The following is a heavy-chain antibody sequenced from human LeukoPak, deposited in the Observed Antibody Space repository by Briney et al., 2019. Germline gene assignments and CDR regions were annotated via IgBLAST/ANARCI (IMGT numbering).Heavy chain of an antibody. Sequence: SETLSLTCSVSGGSISIYYWSWIRQPPGKGLEWIGYIYYSGSTNYNPSLKSRVTISVDTSKNQFSLKLSSVTAADTAVYYCARVQQGYYYMDVWGKGTTVTVSS. D-gene: IGHD5-18*01. V-gene: IGHV4-59*01. J-gene: IGHJ6*03. CDR3: ARVQQGYYYMDV. CDR2: IYYSGST. CDR1: GGSISIYY.